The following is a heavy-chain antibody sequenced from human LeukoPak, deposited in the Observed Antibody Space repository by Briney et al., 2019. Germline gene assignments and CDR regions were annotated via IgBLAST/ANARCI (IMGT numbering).Heavy chain of an antibody. CDR1: GGTFSSYA. J-gene: IGHJ6*03. CDR2: IIPIFGTA. D-gene: IGHD3-3*01. Sequence: GASVKVSCKASGGTFSSYAISWVRQAPGQGLEWMGGIIPIFGTANYAQKFQGRVTITADKSTSTAYMELSSLRSEDTAVYYCASRSPRNDFWSGYYTNYYYYYMDVWGKGTTVTVSS. CDR3: ASRSPRNDFWSGYYTNYYYYYMDV. V-gene: IGHV1-69*06.